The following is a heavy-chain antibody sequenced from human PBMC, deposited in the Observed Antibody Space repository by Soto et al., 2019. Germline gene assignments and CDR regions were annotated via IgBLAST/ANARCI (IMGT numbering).Heavy chain of an antibody. V-gene: IGHV4-4*02. CDR1: DGSISSNNW. D-gene: IGHD4-17*01. CDR2: IYHSGGT. CDR3: ARDIYGGNSLDY. J-gene: IGHJ4*02. Sequence: SETLSLTCAVSDGSISSNNWWSWVRQPPGKGLEWIGEIYHSGGTNYNPSLKSRVTMAVDKSKNQFSLNLSSVTAADTAVYYCARDIYGGNSLDYWGQGTLVTVSS.